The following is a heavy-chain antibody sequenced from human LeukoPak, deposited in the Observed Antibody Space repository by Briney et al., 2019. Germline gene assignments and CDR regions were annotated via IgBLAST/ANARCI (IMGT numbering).Heavy chain of an antibody. CDR2: ISSSSSYI. J-gene: IGHJ6*04. D-gene: IGHD6-13*01. CDR3: AREKAAAATPYYYYGMDV. CDR1: GLTFSSYS. Sequence: GGSLRLSCAASGLTFSSYSMNWVRQAPGKGLEWVSSISSSSSYIYYADSVKGRFTISRDNAKNSLYLQMNSLRAEGTAVYYCAREKAAAATPYYYYGMDVWGKGTTVTVSS. V-gene: IGHV3-21*01.